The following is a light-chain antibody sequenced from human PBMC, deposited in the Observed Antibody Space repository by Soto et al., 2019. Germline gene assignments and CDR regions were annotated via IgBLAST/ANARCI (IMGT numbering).Light chain of an antibody. CDR2: DAS. V-gene: IGKV3-11*01. CDR3: QQRSNWPPT. CDR1: QAITYY. J-gene: IGKJ4*01. Sequence: EIVLTQSPATLSLSPGDRATLSCTASQAITYYLAWYQHKPGQAPRLLMYDASHRATGIPARFSGSGSGTDFSLIISSLEPEDFAVYYCQQRSNWPPTFGGGTKVEIK.